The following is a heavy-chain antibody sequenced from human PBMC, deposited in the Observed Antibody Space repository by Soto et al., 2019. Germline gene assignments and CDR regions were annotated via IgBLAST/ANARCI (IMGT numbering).Heavy chain of an antibody. CDR2: IYHSGST. CDR1: GGSISSSNW. J-gene: IGHJ4*02. V-gene: IGHV4-4*02. Sequence: PSETLSLTCAVSGGSISSSNWWSWVRQPPGKGLEWIGEIYHSGSTNYNPSLKSRVTISVDKSKNQFSLKLSSVTAADTAVYYCAREGIAAAGTNGGFDYWGQGTLVTVSS. CDR3: AREGIAAAGTNGGFDY. D-gene: IGHD6-13*01.